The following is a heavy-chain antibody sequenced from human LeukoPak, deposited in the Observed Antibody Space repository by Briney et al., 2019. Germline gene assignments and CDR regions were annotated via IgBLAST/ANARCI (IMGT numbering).Heavy chain of an antibody. CDR3: AKPYYDFWSGYSARDY. D-gene: IGHD3-3*01. J-gene: IGHJ4*02. CDR2: ISGSGGST. CDR1: GFTFSSYA. Sequence: GGSLRLSCAASGFTFSSYAMSWVRQAPGKGLKWVSAISGSGGSTYYADSVKGRFTISRDNSKNTLYLQMNSLRAEDTAVYYCAKPYYDFWSGYSARDYWGQGTLVTVSS. V-gene: IGHV3-23*01.